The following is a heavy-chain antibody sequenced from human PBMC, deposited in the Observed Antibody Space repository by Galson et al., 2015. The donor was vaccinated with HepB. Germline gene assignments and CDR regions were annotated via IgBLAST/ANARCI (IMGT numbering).Heavy chain of an antibody. CDR3: AKDLSFSGCFDY. V-gene: IGHV3-23*01. D-gene: IGHD2/OR15-2a*01. Sequence: SLRLSCAASGFTFSSYAMSWVRQAPGKGLEWVSAISGSGGSTYYADSVKGRFTISRDNSKNTLYLQMNSLRAEDTAVYYCAKDLSFSGCFDYWGQGTLVTVSS. CDR1: GFTFSSYA. CDR2: ISGSGGST. J-gene: IGHJ4*02.